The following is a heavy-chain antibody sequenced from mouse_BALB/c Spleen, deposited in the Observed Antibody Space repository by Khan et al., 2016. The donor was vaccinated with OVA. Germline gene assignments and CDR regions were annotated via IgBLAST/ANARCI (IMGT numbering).Heavy chain of an antibody. D-gene: IGHD2-2*01. Sequence: VQLKQSGPELMKPGASVKISCKASGYSFTTYYIHWMMQSHGKSLEWIGYIDPFSGGTTYNQTFKGQATLTVDTSTSTAYIHLSNLTSEDSAVYYCTRHGYVAWFTYWGQGTLVTVSS. CDR2: IDPFSGGT. J-gene: IGHJ3*01. CDR1: GYSFTTYY. V-gene: IGHV1S135*01. CDR3: TRHGYVAWFTY.